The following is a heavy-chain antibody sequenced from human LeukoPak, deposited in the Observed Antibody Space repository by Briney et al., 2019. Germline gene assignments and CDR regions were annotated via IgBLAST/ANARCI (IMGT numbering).Heavy chain of an antibody. D-gene: IGHD5-18*01. CDR1: GGSFSGYY. CDR3: ARLSAMALFDY. CDR2: INHSGNT. Sequence: SETLSLTCAVYGGSFSGYYWSWIRQPPGKGLEWIGEINHSGNTNYNPSLKSRVTISVDTSKNQFSLKLSSVTAADTAVYYCARLSAMALFDYWGQGTLVTVSS. J-gene: IGHJ4*02. V-gene: IGHV4-34*01.